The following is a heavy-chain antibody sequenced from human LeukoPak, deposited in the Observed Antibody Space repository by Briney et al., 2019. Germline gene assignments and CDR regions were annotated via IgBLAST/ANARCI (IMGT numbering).Heavy chain of an antibody. Sequence: SETLSLTCTVSGGSINSSSDYWGWIRQPPGKGLECIGNIYYSGRTFYNPSLKSRFTMSVDTSKNQFSLKLNSVTAADTAVYYCARSRDGGDYYFDLWGRGILVTVSS. D-gene: IGHD4-17*01. V-gene: IGHV4-39*01. J-gene: IGHJ2*01. CDR1: GGSINSSSDY. CDR2: IYYSGRT. CDR3: ARSRDGGDYYFDL.